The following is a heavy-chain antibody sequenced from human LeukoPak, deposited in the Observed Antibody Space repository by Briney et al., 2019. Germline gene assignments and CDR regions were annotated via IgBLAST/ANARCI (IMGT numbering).Heavy chain of an antibody. D-gene: IGHD5-18*01. CDR2: IKQDGSEK. J-gene: IGHJ4*02. V-gene: IGHV3-7*01. CDR3: ARDESYGYPSQFDY. CDR1: GFTFSSYW. Sequence: PGGSLRLSCAASGFTFSSYWMSWVRQAPGKGLEWVANIKQDGSEKYYVDSVKGRFTISRDNAKNSLYLQMNSLRAEDTAVYYCARDESYGYPSQFDYWGQGTLVTVSS.